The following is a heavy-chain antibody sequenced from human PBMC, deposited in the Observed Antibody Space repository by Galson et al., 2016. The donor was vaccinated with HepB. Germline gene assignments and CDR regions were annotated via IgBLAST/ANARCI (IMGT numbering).Heavy chain of an antibody. CDR3: AVGNDPLDY. CDR2: IHGDGSST. V-gene: IGHV3-74*01. J-gene: IGHJ4*02. CDR1: GFIFSSYW. Sequence: SLRLSCAASGFIFSSYWMHWVRQAPGKGLVWVSRIHGDGSSTTYADSVKGRFTISRDNAKNTLYLQMNSLRAGATAAYYCAVGNDPLDYWGQGTLVTVSS. D-gene: IGHD1-1*01.